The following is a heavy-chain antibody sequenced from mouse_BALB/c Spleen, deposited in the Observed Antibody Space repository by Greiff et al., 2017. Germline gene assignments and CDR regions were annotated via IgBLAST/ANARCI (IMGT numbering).Heavy chain of an antibody. CDR2: ISSGGSYT. CDR1: GFTFSSYA. V-gene: IGHV5-9-4*01. CDR3: ARYYGSSYYLDY. J-gene: IGHJ2*01. D-gene: IGHD1-1*01. Sequence: EVKLVESGGGLVKPGGSLKLSCAASGFTFSSYAMSWVRQSPEKRLEWVAEISSGGSYTYYPDTVTGRFTIARDNAKNTLYLEMSSLRSEDTAMYYCARYYGSSYYLDYWGQGTTLTVSS.